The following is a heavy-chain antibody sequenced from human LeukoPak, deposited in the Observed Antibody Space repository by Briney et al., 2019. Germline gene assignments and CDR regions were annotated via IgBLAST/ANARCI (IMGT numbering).Heavy chain of an antibody. V-gene: IGHV4-39*01. D-gene: IGHD2-2*01. CDR1: GGSISSSSHY. Sequence: SETLSLACTVSGGSISSSSHYWGWIRQPPGKGLEWIGSIYYSGSTYYNPSLKSRVTISVDMSKNQFSLKLSSVTAADTAVYYCGGYCSSTSCYGFDPWGQGTLVTVSS. J-gene: IGHJ5*02. CDR2: IYYSGST. CDR3: GGYCSSTSCYGFDP.